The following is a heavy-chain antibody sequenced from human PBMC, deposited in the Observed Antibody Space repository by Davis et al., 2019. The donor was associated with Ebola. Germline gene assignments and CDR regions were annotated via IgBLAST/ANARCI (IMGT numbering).Heavy chain of an antibody. Sequence: PGGSLRLSCQASGSTFSNHATPWARPASGKGLEWVAAVSPSGREKFYGDSVQGRFTISRDNSENTLYLQMDSLTADDTAVYYCARAVFHEVLDDWGQGTPVTVSS. D-gene: IGHD3-3*01. CDR2: VSPSGREK. V-gene: IGHV3-30*14. CDR3: ARAVFHEVLDD. CDR1: GSTFSNHA. J-gene: IGHJ4*02.